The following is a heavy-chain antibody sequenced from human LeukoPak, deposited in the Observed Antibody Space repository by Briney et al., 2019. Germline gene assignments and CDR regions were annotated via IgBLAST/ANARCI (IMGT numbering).Heavy chain of an antibody. CDR3: AKERQTGDYFTSDY. D-gene: IGHD4-17*01. Sequence: PGGSLRLSCAASGFTFSSYAMHWVRQAPGEGLEWLSAINNRGSNTYYAGSVKDRFTISRDNSENTLYLQMNSLTVDDTAVYLCAKERQTGDYFTSDYWGQGTLVTVSS. CDR1: GFTFSSYA. V-gene: IGHV3-23*01. CDR2: INNRGSNT. J-gene: IGHJ4*02.